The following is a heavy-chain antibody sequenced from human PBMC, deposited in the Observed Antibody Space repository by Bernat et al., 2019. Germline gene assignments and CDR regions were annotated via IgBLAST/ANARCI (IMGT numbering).Heavy chain of an antibody. V-gene: IGHV1-3*01. Sequence: QVQLVQSGAEVKRPGASVKVSCKASRYTFTSYAIHWVRQAPGQRLEWMGWINAGNGNTKYSQNFQGSVTFTRDTSATTAYMELSSLRSEDTAVYYCARGVWTGLLNWLDPWGQGTLVTVSS. CDR1: RYTFTSYA. D-gene: IGHD3/OR15-3a*01. J-gene: IGHJ5*02. CDR2: INAGNGNT. CDR3: ARGVWTGLLNWLDP.